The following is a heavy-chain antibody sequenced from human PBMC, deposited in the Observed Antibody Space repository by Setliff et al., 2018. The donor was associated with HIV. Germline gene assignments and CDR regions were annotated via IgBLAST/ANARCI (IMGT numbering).Heavy chain of an antibody. Sequence: EASVKVSCKASGFIFTNYGIHWVRQAPGHSLEWMGFINSGTGNTIYSQKFQGRVTFSRDTSASTAYMELSSLRSEDAAVYYCARGGEGMALYPDYWGQGTLVTVSS. D-gene: IGHD1-26*01. CDR2: INSGTGNT. CDR1: GFIFTNYG. J-gene: IGHJ4*02. CDR3: ARGGEGMALYPDY. V-gene: IGHV1-3*01.